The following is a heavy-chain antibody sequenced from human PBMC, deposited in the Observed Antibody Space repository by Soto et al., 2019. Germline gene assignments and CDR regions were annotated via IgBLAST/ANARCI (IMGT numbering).Heavy chain of an antibody. D-gene: IGHD2-8*01. CDR2: INPNSGGT. CDR1: GYTFTGYY. CDR3: ARDRKSMLSYYYYGMDV. Sequence: RASVKVSCKASGYTFTGYYMHWVRQAPGQGLEWMGWINPNSGGTNYAQKFQGRVTMTRDTSISTAYMELSRLRSDDTAVYYCARDRKSMLSYYYYGMDVWGQGTTVTVSS. V-gene: IGHV1-2*02. J-gene: IGHJ6*02.